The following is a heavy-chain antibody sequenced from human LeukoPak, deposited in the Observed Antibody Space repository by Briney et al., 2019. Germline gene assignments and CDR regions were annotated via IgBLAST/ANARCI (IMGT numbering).Heavy chain of an antibody. CDR2: INHSGST. D-gene: IGHD5-18*01. Sequence: SETLSVTCAVCGGTFSGYYWSWLRQPPGKGLEWIGEINHSGSTNYNPSLKSRVTISVDTSKNQFSLKLSTVTAADTAVYSCARVTLGYSNGYGFDYWGQGTLVTASS. J-gene: IGHJ4*01. CDR3: ARVTLGYSNGYGFDY. CDR1: GGTFSGYY. V-gene: IGHV4-34*01.